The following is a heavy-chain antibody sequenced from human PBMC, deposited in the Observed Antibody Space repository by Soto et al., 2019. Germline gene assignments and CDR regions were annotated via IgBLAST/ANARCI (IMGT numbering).Heavy chain of an antibody. CDR2: IYRSGST. V-gene: IGHV4-4*07. D-gene: IGHD2-2*01. Sequence: SETLSLTCSVSGDSISNYYWSLIRQPARKGLEWLGGIYRSGSTTYNSSLKSRVTMSVDTSKNRCSLKLSSVTAADTAVYYCARNGRYCSSTSCWFEPWGQG. J-gene: IGHJ5*02. CDR1: GDSISNYY. CDR3: ARNGRYCSSTSCWFEP.